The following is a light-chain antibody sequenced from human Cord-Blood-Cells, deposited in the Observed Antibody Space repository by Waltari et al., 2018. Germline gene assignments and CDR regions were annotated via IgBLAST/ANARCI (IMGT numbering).Light chain of an antibody. CDR1: SRDVGSYNL. V-gene: IGLV2-23*01. CDR2: EGS. Sequence: QSALTQPASVSRSPGQSITISCTGTSRDVGSYNLVSWYQQHPGKAPKLMIYEGSKRPSGVSNRFSGSKSGNTASLTISGLQAEDEADYYCCSYAGRVFGGGTKLTVL. CDR3: CSYAGRV. J-gene: IGLJ3*02.